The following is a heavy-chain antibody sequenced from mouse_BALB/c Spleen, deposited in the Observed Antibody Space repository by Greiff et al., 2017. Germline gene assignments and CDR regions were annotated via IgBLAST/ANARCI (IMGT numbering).Heavy chain of an antibody. Sequence: VQLQQSGAELARPGASVKLSCKASGYTFTDYYINWVKQRTGQGLEWIGEIYPGSGNTYYNEKFKGKATLTADKSSSTAYMQLSSLTSVDSAVYFCASYGNYQYYYAMDYWGQGTSVTVSS. CDR3: ASYGNYQYYYAMDY. V-gene: IGHV1-77*01. CDR1: GYTFTDYY. CDR2: IYPGSGNT. D-gene: IGHD2-10*02. J-gene: IGHJ4*01.